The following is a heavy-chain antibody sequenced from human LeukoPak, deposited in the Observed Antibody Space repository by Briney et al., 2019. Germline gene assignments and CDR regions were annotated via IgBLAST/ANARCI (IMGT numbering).Heavy chain of an antibody. Sequence: GGSLRLSCAASGFIFSSYAMTWVRQAPGRGLEWLSTISGSGTTTYYVDSVKGRFTVSRDNSKNTLYLLMNALRAEDTAVYYCASRVVTSFDYWGQGTLVTVSS. D-gene: IGHD3-3*01. V-gene: IGHV3-23*01. J-gene: IGHJ4*02. CDR1: GFIFSSYA. CDR2: ISGSGTTT. CDR3: ASRVVTSFDY.